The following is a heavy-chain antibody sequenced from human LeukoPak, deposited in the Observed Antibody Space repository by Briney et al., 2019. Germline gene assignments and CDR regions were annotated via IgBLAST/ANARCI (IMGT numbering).Heavy chain of an antibody. J-gene: IGHJ5*01. CDR2: IKQDGSEK. V-gene: IGHV3-7*01. CDR3: ARRYFDS. CDR1: GFTFNDYW. Sequence: GSLRLSCAASGFTFNDYWMRWVRQAPGKGLEWVANIKQDGSEKYYVNSVKGRFTISRDNAKNSLYLQMNSLRAEDTAVYYCARRYFDSWGQGTLVTVSS. D-gene: IGHD1-14*01.